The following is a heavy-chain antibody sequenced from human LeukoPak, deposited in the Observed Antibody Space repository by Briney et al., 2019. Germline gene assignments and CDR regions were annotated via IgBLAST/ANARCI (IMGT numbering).Heavy chain of an antibody. CDR2: INHSGST. V-gene: IGHV4-34*01. D-gene: IGHD4-17*01. CDR1: GGSFSGYY. CDR3: ARLMRHGDYGHAYYYSYMDG. Sequence: PSETLSLTCAVYGGSFSGYYWSWISQPPGKGLEWIGEINHSGSTNYNPSLRSRVTISVDTSKTQFSLKLSSVTAADTAVYYCARLMRHGDYGHAYYYSYMDGSGKGSTVT. J-gene: IGHJ6*03.